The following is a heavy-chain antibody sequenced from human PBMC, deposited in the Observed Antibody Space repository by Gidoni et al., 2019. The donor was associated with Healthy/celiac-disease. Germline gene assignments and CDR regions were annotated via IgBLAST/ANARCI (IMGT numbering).Heavy chain of an antibody. V-gene: IGHV4-31*03. Sequence: QVQLQESGPGLVKPSQTLSLTCTVSGGSISSCGYYCIWILQHPGKGLEWIGYIYYSGSTYYNPSLKSRVTISVDTSKNQFSLKLSSVTAADTAVYYCARIGDGYNYMHYFDYWGQGTLVTVSS. CDR1: GGSISSCGYY. J-gene: IGHJ4*02. CDR3: ARIGDGYNYMHYFDY. D-gene: IGHD5-12*01. CDR2: IYYSGST.